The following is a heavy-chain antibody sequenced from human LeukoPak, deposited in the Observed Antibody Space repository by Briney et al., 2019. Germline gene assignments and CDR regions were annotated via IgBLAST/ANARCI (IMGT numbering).Heavy chain of an antibody. CDR1: GDSVSSNSAA. J-gene: IGHJ4*02. V-gene: IGHV6-1*01. CDR3: ARVKGEEDYYDSSGPFDY. Sequence: SQTLSLTCAISGDSVSSNSAAWNLIRQSPSRGLELLGRTYYRSKWYNDYAVSVKSRITINPDTSKNQFSLQLNSVTPEDTAVYYCARVKGEEDYYDSSGPFDYWGQGTLVTVSS. CDR2: TYYRSKWYN. D-gene: IGHD3-22*01.